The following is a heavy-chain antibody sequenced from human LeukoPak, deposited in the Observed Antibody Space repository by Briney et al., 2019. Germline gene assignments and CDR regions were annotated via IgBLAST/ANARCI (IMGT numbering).Heavy chain of an antibody. D-gene: IGHD2-2*02. CDR1: GYTFTGYY. Sequence: ASVKVSCKASGYTFTGYYMHWVRQAPGQGLEWMGWINPNSGGTNYAQKFQGRVTMSRDTSISTAYMELSRLRSGDTAVYYCARVDTVVVPAGIAWFDPWGQGTLVTVSS. J-gene: IGHJ5*02. CDR2: INPNSGGT. CDR3: ARVDTVVVPAGIAWFDP. V-gene: IGHV1-2*02.